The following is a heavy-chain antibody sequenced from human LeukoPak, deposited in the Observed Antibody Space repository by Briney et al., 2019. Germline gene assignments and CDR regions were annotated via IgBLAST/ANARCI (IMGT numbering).Heavy chain of an antibody. Sequence: GGSLRLSCAASGFTFSNAWMSWVRQAPGKGLEWVGRIKSKTDGGTTDYAAPVKGGFTISRDDSKNTLYLQMNSLKTEDTAVYYCTTNEYYYYYMGVWGKGTTVTVSS. J-gene: IGHJ6*03. D-gene: IGHD1-1*01. CDR2: IKSKTDGGTT. CDR3: TTNEYYYYYMGV. V-gene: IGHV3-15*01. CDR1: GFTFSNAW.